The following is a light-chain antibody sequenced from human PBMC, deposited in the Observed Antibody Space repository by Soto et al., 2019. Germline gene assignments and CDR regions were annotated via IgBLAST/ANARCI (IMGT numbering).Light chain of an antibody. CDR2: DVS. Sequence: QSALTQPASVSGSPGQSITIFCTGTSSDVGSYNFVSWYQHHPGKAPKLIIYDVSNRPSGVSDRFSGSKSGNTASLTISGLQAEDEADYYCSSYTRSTTLDVIFGGGTTVTVL. J-gene: IGLJ2*01. CDR3: SSYTRSTTLDVI. CDR1: SSDVGSYNF. V-gene: IGLV2-14*03.